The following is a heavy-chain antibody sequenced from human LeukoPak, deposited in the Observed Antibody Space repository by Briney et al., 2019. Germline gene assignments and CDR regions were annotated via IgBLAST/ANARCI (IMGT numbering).Heavy chain of an antibody. J-gene: IGHJ2*01. CDR2: ISYDGSNK. CDR3: AKIFGHMVRGVVHWYFDL. CDR1: GFTFSSYG. D-gene: IGHD3-10*01. Sequence: GGSLRLSCAASGFTFSSYGMHWVRQAPGKGLEWVAVISYDGSNKYYADSVKGRFTISRDNSKNTSFLQLNSLRAEDTAVYYCAKIFGHMVRGVVHWYFDLWGRGTLVTVSS. V-gene: IGHV3-30*18.